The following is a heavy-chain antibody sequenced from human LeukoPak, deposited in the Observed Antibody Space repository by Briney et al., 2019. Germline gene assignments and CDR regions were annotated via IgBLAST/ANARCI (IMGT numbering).Heavy chain of an antibody. J-gene: IGHJ3*02. Sequence: PSETLSLTCAVSGYSISSGYYWGWFRQPPGKGLEWIGTIYYSGSTYYNPSLKSRLTISVDTSKNQFSLKLRFVTAADTAMYCCARDQIKTEDVFDIWGQGTMVTVSS. CDR2: IYYSGST. CDR1: GYSISSGYY. V-gene: IGHV4-38-2*02. CDR3: ARDQIKTEDVFDI.